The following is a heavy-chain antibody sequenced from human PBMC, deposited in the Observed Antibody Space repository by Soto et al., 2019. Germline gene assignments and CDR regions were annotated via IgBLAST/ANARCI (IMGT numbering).Heavy chain of an antibody. CDR1: GGSISGHY. CDR3: ARGPYYDLIWNYYYMDV. V-gene: IGHV4-59*08. D-gene: IGHD3-16*01. J-gene: IGHJ6*03. CDR2: MYYSGST. Sequence: QVQLQESGPGHVKPSETLSLSYSVSGGSISGHYWSWVRQTPGKGLEWIGYMYYSGSTNYNPSLKSRVTISEDTSKNHFSLRLTSVTAADTAVYYCARGPYYDLIWNYYYMDVWGKGTTVTVSS.